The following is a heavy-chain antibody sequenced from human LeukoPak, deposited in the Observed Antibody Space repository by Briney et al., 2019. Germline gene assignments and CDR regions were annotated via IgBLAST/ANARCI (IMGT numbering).Heavy chain of an antibody. D-gene: IGHD4-17*01. Sequence: SETLSLTCTVSGGSINSYYWSWIRQPAGKGLEWIGRIYTSGSTNYNPSLKSRVTMSVDTSKNQFSLKLSSVTAADTAVYYCARDLSPTVWYFDYWGQGTLVTVSS. V-gene: IGHV4-4*07. CDR2: IYTSGST. J-gene: IGHJ4*02. CDR1: GGSINSYY. CDR3: ARDLSPTVWYFDY.